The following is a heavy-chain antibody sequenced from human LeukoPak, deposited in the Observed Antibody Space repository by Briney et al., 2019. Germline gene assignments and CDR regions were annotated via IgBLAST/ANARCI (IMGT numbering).Heavy chain of an antibody. V-gene: IGHV4-61*02. CDR2: IYTSGST. Sequence: PSETLSLTCTVSGGSISSGSYYWSWIRQPAGKGLEWIGRIYTSGSTNYNPSLKSRVTISVDTSKNQFSLKLSSVTAADTAVYNCARVVGARYNWFDPWGQGTLVTVSS. CDR3: ARVVGARYNWFDP. CDR1: GGSISSGSYY. J-gene: IGHJ5*02. D-gene: IGHD1-26*01.